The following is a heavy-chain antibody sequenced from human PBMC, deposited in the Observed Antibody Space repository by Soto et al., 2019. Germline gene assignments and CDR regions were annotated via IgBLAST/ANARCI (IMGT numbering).Heavy chain of an antibody. CDR3: AKDYYGSGSYYKGYGMDV. V-gene: IGHV3-23*01. CDR2: ISGSGGST. D-gene: IGHD3-10*01. J-gene: IGHJ6*02. Sequence: GGSLRLSCAASGFTFSSYAMRWVRQAPGKGLEWVSAISGSGGSTYYADSVKGRFTISRDNSKNTLYLQMNSLRAEDTAVYYCAKDYYGSGSYYKGYGMDVWGQGTTVTVSS. CDR1: GFTFSSYA.